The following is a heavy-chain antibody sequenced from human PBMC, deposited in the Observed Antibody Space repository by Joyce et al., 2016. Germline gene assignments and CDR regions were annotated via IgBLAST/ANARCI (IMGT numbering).Heavy chain of an antibody. CDR1: GGSISTPSHF. J-gene: IGHJ6*02. D-gene: IGHD4-11*01. V-gene: IGHV4-39*01. CDR3: ARHSDYTDQQCGMDV. Sequence: QLQLQESGPGLVKPSETLSLSCSVSGGSISTPSHFFWVWIRQLPGMGLEWIGSSYHTGIYHYNPSLASRVTISVDASKNQLSLHLSSVNAADTAIYYCARHSDYTDQQCGMDVWGQGTTVTVSS. CDR2: SYHTGIY.